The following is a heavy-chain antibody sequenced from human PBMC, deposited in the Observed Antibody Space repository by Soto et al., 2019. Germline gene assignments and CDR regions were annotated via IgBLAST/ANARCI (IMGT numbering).Heavy chain of an antibody. CDR3: ARESEDLTSNFAY. V-gene: IGHV3-21*01. J-gene: IGHJ4*02. CDR1: GFTFTRYS. Sequence: GGSLRLSCAASGFTFTRYSMNWVRQAPGKWLEWVSSISSTPNYIYYGGSVKGRFTISRDNAKQSLYLEMNSLRAEDTAVYYCARESEDLTSNFAYWGQGTLVTGSS. CDR2: ISSTPNYI.